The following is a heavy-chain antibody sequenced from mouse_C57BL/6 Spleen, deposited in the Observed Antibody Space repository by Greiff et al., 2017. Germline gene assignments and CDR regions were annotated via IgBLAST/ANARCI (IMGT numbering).Heavy chain of an antibody. CDR3: ARDDYEDYSHWYFDV. D-gene: IGHD2-4*01. CDR1: GYSITSGYY. J-gene: IGHJ1*03. CDR2: ISYDGSN. Sequence: EVQLVESGPGLVKPSQSLSLTCSVTGYSITSGYYWNWIRQFPGNKLEWMGYISYDGSNNYNPSLKNRISITRDTSKNQFFLKLNSVTTEDTATYCCARDDYEDYSHWYFDVWGTGTTVTVSS. V-gene: IGHV3-6*01.